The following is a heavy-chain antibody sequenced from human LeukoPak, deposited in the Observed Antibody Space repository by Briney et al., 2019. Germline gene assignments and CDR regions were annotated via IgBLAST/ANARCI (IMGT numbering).Heavy chain of an antibody. D-gene: IGHD1-26*01. CDR2: IKQDGTKE. CDR3: AALWDGGY. J-gene: IGHJ4*02. Sequence: GGSLRLSCAASGLTSSSYWMSWVRQAPGKGLEWVADIKQDGTKEYYVDSVKGRFTISRDNAKNSLFLQMNNLRAEDTAVYYCAALWDGGYWGQGTLVTVSS. V-gene: IGHV3-7*01. CDR1: GLTSSSYW.